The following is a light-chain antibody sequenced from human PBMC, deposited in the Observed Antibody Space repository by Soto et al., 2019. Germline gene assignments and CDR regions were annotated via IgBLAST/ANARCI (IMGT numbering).Light chain of an antibody. J-gene: IGKJ4*01. CDR3: QQDNNWPPLT. CDR2: GAS. Sequence: EIVMTQSPATLSVSPGERATLSCRASQSVGSKLAWYQQKPGQAPRLLIYGASTRAVGIPARFSGSGSGAAFTLTISSLQSEDFAVYYCQQDNNWPPLTFGGGTKVEIK. V-gene: IGKV3-15*01. CDR1: QSVGSK.